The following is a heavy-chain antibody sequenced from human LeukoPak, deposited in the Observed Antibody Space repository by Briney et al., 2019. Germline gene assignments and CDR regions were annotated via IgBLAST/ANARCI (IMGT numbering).Heavy chain of an antibody. CDR3: ARMAYDILTGYFQPNWFDP. CDR1: GGTFTSYG. Sequence: GSSVKVSCKASGGTFTSYGISWVRQAPGQGLEWMGWISGYNGNTKNAQKFQARVSMTTDTSTTTAYMELRSLRSDDTAVYYCARMAYDILTGYFQPNWFDPWGQGTLVTVSS. CDR2: ISGYNGNT. D-gene: IGHD3-9*01. J-gene: IGHJ5*02. V-gene: IGHV1-18*01.